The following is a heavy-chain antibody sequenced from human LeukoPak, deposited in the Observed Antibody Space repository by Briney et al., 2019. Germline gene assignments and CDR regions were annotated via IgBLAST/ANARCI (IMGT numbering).Heavy chain of an antibody. Sequence: EASVKVSCRASGFTLTGYYMHWVRQDPRQGLQWMGWIKPNSGDTDYAQKFQGRVTMTRDTSISTVYMELSSLRSDDTAVYYCARDRGYSYGCYDLWGRGTLVTVSS. V-gene: IGHV1-2*02. CDR2: IKPNSGDT. D-gene: IGHD5-18*01. CDR3: ARDRGYSYGCYDL. CDR1: GFTLTGYY. J-gene: IGHJ2*01.